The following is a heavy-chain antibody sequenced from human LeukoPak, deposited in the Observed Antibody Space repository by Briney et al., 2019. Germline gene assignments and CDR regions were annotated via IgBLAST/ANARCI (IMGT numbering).Heavy chain of an antibody. CDR1: GGSCDDYY. D-gene: IGHD5-24*01. V-gene: IGHV4-34*01. Sequence: SETLSLTCAVYGGSCDDYYCSWLRQPPGKGLEWIGDIHPRGIFYYNSSLLSRVTISIDTSKSQFSLRLTSVTAADTAFYYCARGRDRSKAGDHWGQGSLVTVSS. J-gene: IGHJ4*02. CDR2: IHPRGIF. CDR3: ARGRDRSKAGDH.